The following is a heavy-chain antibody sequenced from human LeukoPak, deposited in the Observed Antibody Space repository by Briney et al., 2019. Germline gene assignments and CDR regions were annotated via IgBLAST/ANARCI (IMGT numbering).Heavy chain of an antibody. CDR3: ARDRHCSGGSCYLYVGGYDAFDI. CDR1: GGSISSYY. V-gene: IGHV4-4*07. Sequence: KPSETLSLTCTVSGGSISSYYWSWIRQPAGKGLEWIGRIYTSGSTNYNPSLKSRVTMSVDTSKNQFSLKLSSVTAADTAVYYCARDRHCSGGSCYLYVGGYDAFDIWGQGTMVTVSS. CDR2: IYTSGST. J-gene: IGHJ3*02. D-gene: IGHD2-15*01.